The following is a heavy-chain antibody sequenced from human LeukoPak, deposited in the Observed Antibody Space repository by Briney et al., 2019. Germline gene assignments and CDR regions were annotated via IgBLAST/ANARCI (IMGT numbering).Heavy chain of an antibody. CDR3: ARDKGVDTAMAHYYYYGMDV. CDR2: INPSGGST. D-gene: IGHD5-18*01. CDR1: GYTFTSYY. Sequence: ASVKVSCKASGYTFTSYYMHWVRQAPGQGLEWMGIINPSGGSTSYAQKFQGRVTMTRDTSTSTVYMELSSLRSEDTAVYYCARDKGVDTAMAHYYYYGMDVWGQGTTVTVSS. J-gene: IGHJ6*02. V-gene: IGHV1-46*01.